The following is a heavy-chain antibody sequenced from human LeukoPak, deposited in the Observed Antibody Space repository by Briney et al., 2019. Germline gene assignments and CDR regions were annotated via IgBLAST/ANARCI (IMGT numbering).Heavy chain of an antibody. CDR3: AREDEIYRFDY. Sequence: SETLSLTCTVSGGSISSYYWSWIRQPPGKGLEWIGYIYYSGSTNYNPSLKSRVTISVDTSKNQFSLQLNSVTPEDTAVYYCAREDEIYRFDYWGQGTLVTVSS. CDR1: GGSISSYY. J-gene: IGHJ4*02. CDR2: IYYSGST. D-gene: IGHD2/OR15-2a*01. V-gene: IGHV4-59*12.